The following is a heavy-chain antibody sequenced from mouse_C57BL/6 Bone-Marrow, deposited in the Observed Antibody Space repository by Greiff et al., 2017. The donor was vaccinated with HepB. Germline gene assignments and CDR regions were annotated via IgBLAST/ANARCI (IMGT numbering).Heavy chain of an antibody. J-gene: IGHJ2*01. Sequence: VQLQQPGAELVKPGASVKMSCKASGYTFTSYWITWVKQRPGQGLEWIGDIYPGSGSTNYNEKFKSKATLTVDTSSSTAYMQLSSLTSEDSAVYYCAREGYYYGSSYVFDYWGQGTTLTVSS. CDR1: GYTFTSYW. D-gene: IGHD1-1*01. CDR2: IYPGSGST. CDR3: AREGYYYGSSYVFDY. V-gene: IGHV1-55*01.